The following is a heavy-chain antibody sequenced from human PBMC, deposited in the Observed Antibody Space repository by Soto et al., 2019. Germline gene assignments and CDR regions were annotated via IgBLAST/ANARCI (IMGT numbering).Heavy chain of an antibody. CDR3: ARDYELGLIPASGYDAFDS. J-gene: IGHJ3*02. Sequence: QVQLVQSGAEVKKPGASVKVSCKASGYTFTSYGISWVRQAPGQGLEWMGWISAYNGNTNYAQKLQGRVTMTTDTTTSTAYRELRSLTADDTAVYYCARDYELGLIPASGYDAFDSWGHGRMVTVSS. D-gene: IGHD2-2*03. CDR2: ISAYNGNT. CDR1: GYTFTSYG. V-gene: IGHV1-18*01.